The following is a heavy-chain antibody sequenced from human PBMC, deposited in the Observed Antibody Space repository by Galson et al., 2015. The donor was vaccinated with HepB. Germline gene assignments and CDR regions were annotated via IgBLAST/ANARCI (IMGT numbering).Heavy chain of an antibody. D-gene: IGHD2-8*01. J-gene: IGHJ5*02. CDR1: GFTFSSYA. Sequence: SLRLSCAASGFTFSSYAMSWVRQAPGKGLEWVSSISSSGGSTYYADSVKGRFTISRDNSKNTLYLQVNSLRAEDTAVYYCAKDRSTSGDGCRFDPWGQGTLVTVSS. CDR2: ISSSGGST. CDR3: AKDRSTSGDGCRFDP. V-gene: IGHV3-23*01.